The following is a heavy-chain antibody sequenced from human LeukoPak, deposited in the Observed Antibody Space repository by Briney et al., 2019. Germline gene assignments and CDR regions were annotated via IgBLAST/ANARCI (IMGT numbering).Heavy chain of an antibody. J-gene: IGHJ6*03. V-gene: IGHV3-23*01. CDR2: ISTSGGTT. CDR1: GFTFSSYD. D-gene: IGHD2-15*01. CDR3: AKNGDRGAYCTGGTCYPYFYYYMDV. Sequence: GGSLRLSCAASGFTFSSYDMTWVRQAPGKGLEWVSGISTSGGTTYYADSLKGRFTISRDNSKNTLFLQMNSLRAEDTAIYYCAKNGDRGAYCTGGTCYPYFYYYMDVWGKGTTVTI.